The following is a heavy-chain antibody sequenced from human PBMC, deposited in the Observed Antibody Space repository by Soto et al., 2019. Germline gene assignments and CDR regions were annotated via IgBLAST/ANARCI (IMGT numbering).Heavy chain of an antibody. CDR2: IYYSGST. J-gene: IGHJ4*02. CDR3: AREGRSVATTHFDY. V-gene: IGHV4-30-4*01. Sequence: SETLSLTCTVSGGSISSGDYYWSWIRQPPGKGLEWIGYIYYSGSTYYNPSLKSRVTISVDTSKNQFSLKLSSVTAADTAVYYCAREGRSVATTHFDYWGQGTLVTVSS. D-gene: IGHD5-12*01. CDR1: GGSISSGDYY.